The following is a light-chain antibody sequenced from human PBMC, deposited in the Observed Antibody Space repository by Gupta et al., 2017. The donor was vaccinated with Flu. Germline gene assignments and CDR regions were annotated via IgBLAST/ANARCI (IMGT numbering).Light chain of an antibody. CDR1: NGDIGSYYL. CDR2: EAS. CDR3: SSYAGGDTWV. V-gene: IGLV2-23*01. J-gene: IGLJ3*02. Sequence: QSALTQPASVSASPVQSITISCIGSNGDIGSYYLVSWYQQRPGKAPKLLIYEASERPSGISDRFSASKSGSTASLTIAGLQADDEADYYCSSYAGGDTWVFGGGTKLTVL.